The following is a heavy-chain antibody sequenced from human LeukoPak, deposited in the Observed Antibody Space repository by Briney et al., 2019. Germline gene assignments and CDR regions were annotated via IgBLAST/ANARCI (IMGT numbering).Heavy chain of an antibody. J-gene: IGHJ5*02. V-gene: IGHV4-38-2*02. CDR3: ARGGVEVTTGFDP. D-gene: IGHD4-11*01. CDR2: IYHSGST. CDR1: GYSISSGYY. Sequence: PSETLSLTCTVSGYSISSGYYWGWIRQPPGKGLEWIGSIYHSGSTYYNPSLKSRVTISVDTSKNQFSLKLSSVTAADTAVYYCARGGVEVTTGFDPWGQGTLVTVSS.